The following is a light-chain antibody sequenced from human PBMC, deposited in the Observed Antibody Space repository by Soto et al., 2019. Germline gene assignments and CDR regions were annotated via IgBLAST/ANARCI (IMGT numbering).Light chain of an antibody. CDR3: LQDYNYPWT. Sequence: AIQMTQPPPSLPAPVGARVPITCRAVQGCRKDLSWYQQKQGKAPKLLIYAASTLQSGVPSRFSGSSSGTDFTLTISSLQPEDFATYYCLQDYNYPWTFGQGTKLEI. CDR1: QGCRKD. J-gene: IGKJ1*01. V-gene: IGKV1-6*01. CDR2: AAS.